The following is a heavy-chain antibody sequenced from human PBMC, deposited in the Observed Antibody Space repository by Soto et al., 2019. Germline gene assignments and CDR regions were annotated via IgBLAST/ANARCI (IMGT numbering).Heavy chain of an antibody. Sequence: EVQLVESGGGLAQPGGSLRLSCVASGLTFTTYWMSWVRQAPGKGLEWVANIRQDGGAQYYVDSVKGRFTISRDNAKNSVYLQMDSLRAEDTAVYYCVRGGHGSGSYLGSYWGQGILVTVSS. V-gene: IGHV3-7*03. D-gene: IGHD3-10*01. J-gene: IGHJ4*02. CDR2: IRQDGGAQ. CDR3: VRGGHGSGSYLGSY. CDR1: GLTFTTYW.